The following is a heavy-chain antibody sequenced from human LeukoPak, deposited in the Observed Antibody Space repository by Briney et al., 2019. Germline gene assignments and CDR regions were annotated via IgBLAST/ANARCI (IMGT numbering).Heavy chain of an antibody. CDR2: IKQDGSEK. J-gene: IGHJ3*02. V-gene: IGHV3-7*01. CDR3: ARDADIGLAGNDAFDI. Sequence: GGSLRLSCAASGLTFSEHWMTWVRQAPGKGLEWVATIKQDGSEKYYLDSVKGRFTISRDNAKNSLYLQLNSLRAEDTAVYFCARDADIGLAGNDAFDIWGQGTMVTVSS. D-gene: IGHD6-19*01. CDR1: GLTFSEHW.